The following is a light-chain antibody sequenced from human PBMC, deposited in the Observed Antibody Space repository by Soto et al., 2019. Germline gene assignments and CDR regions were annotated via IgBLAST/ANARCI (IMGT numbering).Light chain of an antibody. V-gene: IGLV2-8*01. Sequence: LTQPPSASGSPGQSVTISCNGTSSDVGGYDYVSWYQQRPGKAPKLLIHEVTKRPSGVPDRFSGSKSGNTASLTVSGLQAEDEADYYCSSYAGRTLYVFGTGTKV. J-gene: IGLJ1*01. CDR1: SSDVGGYDY. CDR2: EVT. CDR3: SSYAGRTLYV.